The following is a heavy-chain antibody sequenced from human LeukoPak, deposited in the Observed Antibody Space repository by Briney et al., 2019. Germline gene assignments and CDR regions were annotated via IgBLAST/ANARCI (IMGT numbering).Heavy chain of an antibody. D-gene: IGHD1-26*01. J-gene: IGHJ4*02. CDR3: ARWRGGTFLDYFDY. CDR2: IYTSGST. CDR1: GGSVSSGNYY. Sequence: SLSLTCTVSGGSVSSGNYYWSWVRQPAGKGLEWIGRIYTSGSTDYNPSLKSRVTISADTSKNQFSLKLSSVTAADTAVYYCARWRGGTFLDYFDYWGQGTLVTVSS. V-gene: IGHV4-61*02.